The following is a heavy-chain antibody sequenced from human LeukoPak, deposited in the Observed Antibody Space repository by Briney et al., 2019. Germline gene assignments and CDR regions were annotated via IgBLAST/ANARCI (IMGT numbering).Heavy chain of an antibody. Sequence: ASVKVSCKGSGYAFNTFALHWVRQAPGQGLEWMGIINPSGGSTSYAQKFQGRVTMTRDTSTSTVYMELSSLRSEDTAVYYCARGVLEWFGGPFDYWGQGTLVTVSS. V-gene: IGHV1-46*02. CDR1: GYAFNTFA. CDR2: INPSGGST. CDR3: ARGVLEWFGGPFDY. D-gene: IGHD3-3*01. J-gene: IGHJ4*02.